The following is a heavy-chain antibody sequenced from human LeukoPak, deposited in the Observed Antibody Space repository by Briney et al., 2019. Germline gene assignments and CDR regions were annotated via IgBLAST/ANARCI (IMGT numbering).Heavy chain of an antibody. D-gene: IGHD3-22*01. CDR1: GFTFSSYE. CDR2: ISSSGTTI. V-gene: IGHV3-48*03. J-gene: IGHJ4*02. CDR3: VRDNYDSSGYYLG. Sequence: GGSLRLSCAASGFTFSSYEMNWVRQAPGKGLEWVSYISSSGTTIYYADSVKGRFTISRDNDKNSLYLQMNSLRDEDTAVYYCVRDNYDSSGYYLGWGQGTLVTVSS.